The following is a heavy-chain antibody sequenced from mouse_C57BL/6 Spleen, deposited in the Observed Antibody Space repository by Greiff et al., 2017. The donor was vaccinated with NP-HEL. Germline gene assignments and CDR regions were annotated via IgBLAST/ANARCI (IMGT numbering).Heavy chain of an antibody. CDR1: GYTFTSYG. CDR3: ARWYGSSLGYFDV. D-gene: IGHD1-1*01. V-gene: IGHV1-81*01. J-gene: IGHJ1*03. CDR2: IYPRSGNT. Sequence: QVQLQQSGAELARPGASVKLSCKASGYTFTSYGISWVKQRTGQGLEWIGEIYPRSGNTYYNEKFKGKATLTADKSSSTAYMELRSLTSEDSAVYFCARWYGSSLGYFDVWGTGTTVTVSS.